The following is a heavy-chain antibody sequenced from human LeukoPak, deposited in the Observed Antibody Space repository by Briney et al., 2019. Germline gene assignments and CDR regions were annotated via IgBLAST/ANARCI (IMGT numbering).Heavy chain of an antibody. D-gene: IGHD2/OR15-2a*01. J-gene: IGHJ6*02. CDR2: ISYDGSNK. CDR1: GFTFSSYG. V-gene: IGHV3-30*03. Sequence: GGSLRLSCAASGFTFSSYGMHWVRQAPGKGLEWVAVISYDGSNKYYADSVKGRFTISRDNSKNTLFLEMNSLRAEDTALYYCARRQDVVVIVHGMDIWGQGTTVTVSS. CDR3: ARRQDVVVIVHGMDI.